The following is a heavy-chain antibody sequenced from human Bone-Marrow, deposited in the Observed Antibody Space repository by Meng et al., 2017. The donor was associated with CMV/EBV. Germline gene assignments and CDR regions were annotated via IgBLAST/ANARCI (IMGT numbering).Heavy chain of an antibody. Sequence: ASVKVSCKASGGTFSSYTINWVRQATGQGLEWMGWMNPNSGNTGYAQKFQGRVTMTRNTSISTAYMELSSLRSEDTAVYYCARGVARTYYDFWSGCGDVWGQGTTVTVSS. CDR1: GGTFSSYT. CDR3: ARGVARTYYDFWSGCGDV. D-gene: IGHD3-3*01. J-gene: IGHJ6*02. CDR2: MNPNSGNT. V-gene: IGHV1-8*02.